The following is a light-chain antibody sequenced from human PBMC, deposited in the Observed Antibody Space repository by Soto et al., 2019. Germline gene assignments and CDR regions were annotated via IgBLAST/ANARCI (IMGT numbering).Light chain of an antibody. Sequence: EIVMTQPPATLSVSPGGRATLSCRASQSISDTLAWYQQKPGQAPRLLIYGASSRATGIPDRFSGSGSGTDFTLTISRLEPEDFAVYYCQQYGSSPWTFGQGTKVDIK. J-gene: IGKJ1*01. V-gene: IGKV3-20*01. CDR1: QSISDT. CDR3: QQYGSSPWT. CDR2: GAS.